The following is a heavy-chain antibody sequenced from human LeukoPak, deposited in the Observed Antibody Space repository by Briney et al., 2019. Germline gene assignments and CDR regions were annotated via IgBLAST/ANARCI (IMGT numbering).Heavy chain of an antibody. V-gene: IGHV3-30*18. CDR1: GFTFSSYG. D-gene: IGHD1-26*01. CDR2: ISYDGSNK. J-gene: IGHJ4*02. Sequence: GGSLRLSCAASGFTFSSYGMHWVRQAPGKGLEWVAVISYDGSNKYYADSVKGRFTISRDNSKNTLYLQMNSLRAEDTAVCYCAKLSGSYTGPFDYWGQGTLVTVSS. CDR3: AKLSGSYTGPFDY.